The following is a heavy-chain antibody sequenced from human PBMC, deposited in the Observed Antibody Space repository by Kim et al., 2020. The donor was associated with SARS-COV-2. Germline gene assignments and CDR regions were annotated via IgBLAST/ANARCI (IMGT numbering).Heavy chain of an antibody. CDR3: AKDILGSSTRSYYYYYYGMDG. CDR2: ISWNSGSI. Sequence: GGSLRLSCAASGFTFDDYAMHWVRQAPGKGLEWVSGISWNSGSIGYADSVKGRFTISRDNAKNSPYLQMNSLRAEDTALYYCAKDILGSSTRSYYYYYYGMDGWGQGTTVAV. D-gene: IGHD2-2*01. CDR1: GFTFDDYA. V-gene: IGHV3-9*01. J-gene: IGHJ6*02.